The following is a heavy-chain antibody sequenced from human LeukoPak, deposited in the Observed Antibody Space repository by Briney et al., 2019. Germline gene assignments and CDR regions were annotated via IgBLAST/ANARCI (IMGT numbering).Heavy chain of an antibody. CDR1: GGSFSGYY. V-gene: IGHV4-34*01. J-gene: IGHJ4*02. Sequence: SETLSLTCAVYGGSFSGYYWSWIRQPPGKGLEWIGEINHSGSTNYNPSLKSRVTISVDTSKSQFSLKLSSVTAADTAVYYCASPEPNDSSGYYFHYWGQGTLVTVSS. CDR3: ASPEPNDSSGYYFHY. D-gene: IGHD3-22*01. CDR2: INHSGST.